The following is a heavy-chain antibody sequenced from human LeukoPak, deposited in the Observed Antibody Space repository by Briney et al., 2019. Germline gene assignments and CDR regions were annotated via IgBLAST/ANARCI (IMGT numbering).Heavy chain of an antibody. CDR1: GFTFSGYE. J-gene: IGHJ6*03. CDR3: ARSPTTATIYYYYMDV. CDR2: ISSSGSTI. V-gene: IGHV3-48*03. Sequence: PGGSLRLSCAASGFTFSGYEMNWVRQAPGKGLEWVSYISSSGSTIYYADSVKGRFTISRDNAKNSLYLQMNSLRAEDTAVYYCARSPTTATIYYYYMDVWGKGTTVTVSS. D-gene: IGHD4-17*01.